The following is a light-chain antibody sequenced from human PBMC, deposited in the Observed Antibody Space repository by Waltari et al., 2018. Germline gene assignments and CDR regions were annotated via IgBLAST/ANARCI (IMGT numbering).Light chain of an antibody. J-gene: IGLJ3*02. CDR2: RSD. CDR1: YSNIGSNG. CDR3: ASWDDSLNGHWV. V-gene: IGLV1-44*01. Sequence: QSVLTQPPSASGTPGQRVTISCSGSYSNIGSNGVNWYQQLPGKAPKLLIYRSDRRPSGVPVRFSGSKSGSSASLAIDGLHSEDEADYYCASWDDSLNGHWVFGGGTKVTVL.